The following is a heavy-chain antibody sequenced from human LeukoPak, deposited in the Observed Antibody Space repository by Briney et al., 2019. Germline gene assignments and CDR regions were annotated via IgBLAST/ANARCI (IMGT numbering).Heavy chain of an antibody. CDR2: IKQDGTEK. Sequence: PGGSLRLSCAASGFTFNNYWMSWVRQAPGKGLEWVANIKQDGTEKNYVDSVKGRFTISRDNAKSSLFSKMNSLRVEDTAVYYCATIFGDYYPHHDYWGQGSLVTVSS. CDR3: ATIFGDYYPHHDY. D-gene: IGHD4-17*01. CDR1: GFTFNNYW. J-gene: IGHJ4*02. V-gene: IGHV3-7*01.